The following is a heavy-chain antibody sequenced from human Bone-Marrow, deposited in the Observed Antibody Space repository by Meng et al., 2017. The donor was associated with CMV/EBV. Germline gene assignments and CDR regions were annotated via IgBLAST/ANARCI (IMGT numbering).Heavy chain of an antibody. CDR2: IKEDGSEK. D-gene: IGHD6-13*01. CDR3: ARSSSSWGGVFDY. CDR1: EFTFSKSW. Sequence: GESLKISCAASEFTFSKSWMSWVRQAPGKGLEWVANIKEDGSEKFYVDSVKGRFTISRDNAKNSLYLQMNSLRAEDTAVYYCARSSSSWGGVFDYWGQGTLVTVSS. V-gene: IGHV3-7*01. J-gene: IGHJ4*02.